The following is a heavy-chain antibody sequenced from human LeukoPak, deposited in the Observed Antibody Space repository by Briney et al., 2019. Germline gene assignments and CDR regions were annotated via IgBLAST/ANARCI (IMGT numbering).Heavy chain of an antibody. V-gene: IGHV1-18*01. CDR3: GGGSGGDYDLSAFDI. J-gene: IGHJ3*02. CDR2: ISAYNGNT. D-gene: IGHD4-17*01. CDR1: GYTFTSYG. Sequence: ASVKVSCKASGYTFTSYGISWVRQAPGQGLEWMGWISAYNGNTNYAQKLQGRVTMTTDTSTSTAYMEPRSLRSDDPAVYYCGGGSGGDYDLSAFDIWGQGTMVTVSS.